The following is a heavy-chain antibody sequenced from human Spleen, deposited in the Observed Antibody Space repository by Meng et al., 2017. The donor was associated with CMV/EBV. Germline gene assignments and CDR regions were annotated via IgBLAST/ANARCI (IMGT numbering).Heavy chain of an antibody. D-gene: IGHD1-26*01. CDR2: ISGSGDNT. CDR3: AKALKVGGATPRFDY. Sequence: SEFPFGCYAMSWVRQAPGKGLGWVSCISGSGDNTYYPDSVKGRFTISRDNSMNTLYLQMNSLRAEDTAVYYCAKALKVGGATPRFDYWGRGTLVTVSS. V-gene: IGHV3-23*01. J-gene: IGHJ4*02. CDR1: EFPFGCYA.